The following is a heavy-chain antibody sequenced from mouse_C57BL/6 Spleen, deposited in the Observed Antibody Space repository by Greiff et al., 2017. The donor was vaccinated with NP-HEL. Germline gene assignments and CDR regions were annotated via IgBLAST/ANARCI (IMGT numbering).Heavy chain of an antibody. V-gene: IGHV1-50*01. CDR3: ARSGSSGLFAY. CDR2: IDPSDSYT. D-gene: IGHD3-2*02. J-gene: IGHJ3*01. Sequence: QVHVKQPGAELVKPGASVKLSCKASGYTFTSYWMQWVKQRPGQGLEWIGEIDPSDSYTNYYQQFKGKATLNVDTSSSTAYMQLSSLTSEDSAVYYCARSGSSGLFAYWGQGTLVTVSA. CDR1: GYTFTSYW.